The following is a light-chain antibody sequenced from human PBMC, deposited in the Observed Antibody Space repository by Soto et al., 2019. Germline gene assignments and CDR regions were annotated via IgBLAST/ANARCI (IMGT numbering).Light chain of an antibody. CDR3: QQLSRYPLT. Sequence: IQLTQCPSFLSWSIVDRVSITCRASQALSNYLAWYQQKPGKAPDLLIYSASTLQSGVPSRFSGSGSETEFTLTIRDLQPEDFATYYCQQLSRYPLTFGGGTKVDIK. J-gene: IGKJ4*01. V-gene: IGKV1-9*01. CDR2: SAS. CDR1: QALSNY.